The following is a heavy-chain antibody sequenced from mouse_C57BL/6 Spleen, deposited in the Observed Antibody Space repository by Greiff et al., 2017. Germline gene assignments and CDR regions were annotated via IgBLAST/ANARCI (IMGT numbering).Heavy chain of an antibody. J-gene: IGHJ4*01. D-gene: IGHD1-1*01. CDR3: ARRTGVATTDAMDY. Sequence: DVHLVESGGGLVKPGGSLKLSCAASGFTFSDYGMHWVRQAPEKGLEWVAYIRSGSSTIYYADTVKGRFTISRDNAKNTLFLQMTSLRSEDTAMYYCARRTGVATTDAMDYWGQGTSVTVSS. V-gene: IGHV5-17*01. CDR2: IRSGSSTI. CDR1: GFTFSDYG.